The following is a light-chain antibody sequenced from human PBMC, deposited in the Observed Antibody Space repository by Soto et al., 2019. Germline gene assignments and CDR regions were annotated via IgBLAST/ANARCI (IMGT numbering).Light chain of an antibody. J-gene: IGKJ4*01. CDR1: QSISSN. CDR3: QQRSNGLT. CDR2: DAS. Sequence: EIVLTQSPATLSLSPGERATLSCRASQSISSNLAWYQQKPGQAPRLLIYDASTRATGIPARFSGTRSGADCTLTISSLDPEDFAVYYCQQRSNGLTFGGGTTVDIK. V-gene: IGKV3-11*01.